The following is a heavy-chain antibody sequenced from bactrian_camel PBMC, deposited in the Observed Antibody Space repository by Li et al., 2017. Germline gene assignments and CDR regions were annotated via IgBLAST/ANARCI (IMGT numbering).Heavy chain of an antibody. V-gene: IGHV3S40*01. Sequence: VQLVESGGGLEHPGGSLRLSCAASGFTFSSYAMRWVRQAPGKGLEWVAGINSVGGDAYYADSVKGRATISRDNAKNTVYLQMNSLKPEDTAMYYCALGPAWNPTLRFSDYTNWGQGTQVTVS. CDR3: ALGPAWNPTLRFSDYTN. CDR2: INSVGGDA. D-gene: IGHD2*01. CDR1: GFTFSSYA. J-gene: IGHJ4*01.